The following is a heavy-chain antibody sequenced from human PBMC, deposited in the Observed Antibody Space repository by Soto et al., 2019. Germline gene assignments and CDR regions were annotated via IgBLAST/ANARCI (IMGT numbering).Heavy chain of an antibody. V-gene: IGHV3-48*03. Sequence: GGSLRLSCAASGFTFSSYEMNWVRQAPGKGLEWVSYISSSGSTIYYADSVKGRFTISRDNAKNSLYLQMNSLRAEDTAVYYCARAAEYSSSPGGMDVWGQGTTVTVSS. D-gene: IGHD6-6*01. J-gene: IGHJ6*02. CDR3: ARAAEYSSSPGGMDV. CDR1: GFTFSSYE. CDR2: ISSSGSTI.